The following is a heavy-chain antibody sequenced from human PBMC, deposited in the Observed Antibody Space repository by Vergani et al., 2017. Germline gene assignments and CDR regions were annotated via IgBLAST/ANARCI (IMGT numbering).Heavy chain of an antibody. CDR3: ARHDSGHYDSSYYGLDV. V-gene: IGHV4-39*01. Sequence: QLQLHKSGPGLVKPSETLSLTCTLSGGSISSSSHFWGWLRQTPGKGLEWIGSIYYSGSTYYNQSLKSRVSISVDTSKNQFSLKLSSVTAADSAVYYCARHDSGHYDSSYYGLDVWGQGTTVTVSS. J-gene: IGHJ6*02. CDR2: IYYSGST. D-gene: IGHD3-16*01. CDR1: GGSISSSSHF.